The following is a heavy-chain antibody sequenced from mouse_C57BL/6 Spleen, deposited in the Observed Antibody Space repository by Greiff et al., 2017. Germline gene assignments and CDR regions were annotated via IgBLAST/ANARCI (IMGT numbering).Heavy chain of an antibody. V-gene: IGHV1-54*01. Sequence: VQLQQSGAELVRPGTSVKVSCKASGYAFTNYLIEWVKQRPGQGLEWIGVINPGSGGTYYNEKFKGKATLTADKSSSTAYLQLSSLTSEDSAVYVCASSIYDGNYVEFDVWGTGTTVTVSA. J-gene: IGHJ1*03. CDR1: GYAFTNYL. CDR3: ASSIYDGNYVEFDV. CDR2: INPGSGGT. D-gene: IGHD2-1*01.